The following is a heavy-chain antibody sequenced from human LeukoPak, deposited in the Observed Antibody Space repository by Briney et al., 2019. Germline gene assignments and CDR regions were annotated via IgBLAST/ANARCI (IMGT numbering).Heavy chain of an antibody. D-gene: IGHD3-9*01. CDR1: RYSFISYW. CDR3: ARAYYDILTGYSGFDY. Sequence: GESLKISCTGSRYSFISYWLGWVRQMPGKGLEWMGIIYPGDSDTKYIPSFQGRITISADKSTSTAYLQWSSLKASDTAMYYCARAYYDILTGYSGFDYWGQGTLVTVSS. CDR2: IYPGDSDT. J-gene: IGHJ4*02. V-gene: IGHV5-51*01.